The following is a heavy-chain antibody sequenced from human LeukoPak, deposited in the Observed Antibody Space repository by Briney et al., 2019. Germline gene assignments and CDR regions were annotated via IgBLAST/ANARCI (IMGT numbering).Heavy chain of an antibody. V-gene: IGHV3-74*01. CDR2: ISTDANIA. Sequence: GGSLRLSCAASGFTFSSYWMHWVRQAPGEGLVWVSRISTDANIANYADSVKGRFTISRDNAKNTLYLQLNSLRAEDTAVYYCARLWLGATGFDYWGQGTLVTVSS. J-gene: IGHJ4*02. D-gene: IGHD1-26*01. CDR1: GFTFSSYW. CDR3: ARLWLGATGFDY.